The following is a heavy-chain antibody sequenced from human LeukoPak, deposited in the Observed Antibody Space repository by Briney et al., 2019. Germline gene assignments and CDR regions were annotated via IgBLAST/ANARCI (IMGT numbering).Heavy chain of an antibody. CDR3: ASQPYYFDSSGYYDY. D-gene: IGHD3-22*01. CDR1: GFTFSGYA. J-gene: IGHJ4*02. Sequence: GGSLRLSCAASGFTFSGYAMHWVRQAPGKGLEWVAVISYDGTNKYYADSVKGRFTISRDNSKNTLYLQMNSLRAEDTAVYYCASQPYYFDSSGYYDYWGQGTLVTVSS. V-gene: IGHV3-30*04. CDR2: ISYDGTNK.